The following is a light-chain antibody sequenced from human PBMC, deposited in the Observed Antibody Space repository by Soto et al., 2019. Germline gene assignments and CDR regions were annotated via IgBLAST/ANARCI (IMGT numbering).Light chain of an antibody. CDR2: AAS. J-gene: IGKJ1*01. Sequence: EIVLTQSPATLSLSPWERATLSCRASQSVSTSLVWYQQKPGQAPRLLIYAASNRATGIPARFSGSGSGTDFTLTISRLEPEDFAVYYCQQYGSSGTFGQGTKVDIK. CDR3: QQYGSSGT. CDR1: QSVSTS. V-gene: IGKV3-20*01.